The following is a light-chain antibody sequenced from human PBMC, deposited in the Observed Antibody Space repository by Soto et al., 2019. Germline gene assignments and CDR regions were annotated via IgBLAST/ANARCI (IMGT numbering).Light chain of an antibody. J-gene: IGKJ2*03. CDR2: GAS. CDR3: QQYGNPPPYS. CDR1: QSVSRSL. V-gene: IGKV3-20*01. Sequence: EIVLTQSPGTLSLSPGERATLSCRASQSVSRSLLAWYQEKPGQAPRLLIYGASTRATSIADRFSGSGSWTDFTIIISRLAPEDFAVYYCQQYGNPPPYSFGQGTKLEIK.